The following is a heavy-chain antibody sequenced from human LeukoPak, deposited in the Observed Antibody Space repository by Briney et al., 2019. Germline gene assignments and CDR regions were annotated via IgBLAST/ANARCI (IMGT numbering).Heavy chain of an antibody. CDR2: ISAYNGNT. Sequence: ASVKVSCKASGYTFTSYGISWVRQAPGQGLEWMGWISAYNGNTNYAQKLQGRVTMTTDTSTSTAYMELRSLRSDDTAAYYCARMEGYSGYDSGMDVWGQGTTVTVSS. J-gene: IGHJ6*02. D-gene: IGHD5-12*01. CDR3: ARMEGYSGYDSGMDV. CDR1: GYTFTSYG. V-gene: IGHV1-18*01.